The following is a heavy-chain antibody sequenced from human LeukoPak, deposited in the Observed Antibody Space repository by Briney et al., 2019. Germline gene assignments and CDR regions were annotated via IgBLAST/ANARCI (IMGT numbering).Heavy chain of an antibody. V-gene: IGHV1-2*02. J-gene: IGHJ4*02. CDR3: ARDVDIVATTYFDY. CDR1: GYTFTGYY. Sequence: GASVKVSCKASGYTFTGYYMHWVRQAPGQGLEWMGWINPNSGGTNYAQKFQGRVTMTRDTSISTAYMELSRLRSDDTAVYYCARDVDIVATTYFDYWGQGTLVTVSS. CDR2: INPNSGGT. D-gene: IGHD5-12*01.